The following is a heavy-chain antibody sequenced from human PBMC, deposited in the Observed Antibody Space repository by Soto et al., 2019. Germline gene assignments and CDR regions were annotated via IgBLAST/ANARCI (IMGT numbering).Heavy chain of an antibody. V-gene: IGHV4-34*01. CDR2: MSHSGGT. D-gene: IGHD1-1*01. J-gene: IGHJ3*02. CDR3: ARVERGTATTVVDAFDI. CDR1: GGFVTSGSYY. Sequence: QVQLQQWGAGLLKPSETLSLTCAVYGGFVTSGSYYWSWIRQPPGKGLEWIGEMSHSGGTHFNPSRKSRVTISVDASKNQFTLKMSSVTAAGTALYYCARVERGTATTVVDAFDIWGPGTMVTVSS.